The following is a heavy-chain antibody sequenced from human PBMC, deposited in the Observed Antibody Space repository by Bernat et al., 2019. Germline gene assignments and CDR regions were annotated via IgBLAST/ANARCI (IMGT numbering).Heavy chain of an antibody. Sequence: EVQLVESGGNLVQPGGSLRLSCAASGFTVSSNYMSWVRQAPGKGLEWVPTIYSDGSTYYADTVKGRFVSSRANSKNTWFLHMSRLRAEDMALYYCARQEDLWSGFVVWGQGTLVTVSS. CDR1: GFTVSSNY. CDR2: IYSDGST. D-gene: IGHD3-3*01. V-gene: IGHV3-66*04. CDR3: ARQEDLWSGFVV. J-gene: IGHJ5*02.